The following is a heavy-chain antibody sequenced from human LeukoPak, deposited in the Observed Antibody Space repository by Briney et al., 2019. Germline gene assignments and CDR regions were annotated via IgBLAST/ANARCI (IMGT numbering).Heavy chain of an antibody. V-gene: IGHV1-3*01. CDR3: ASRIAVAGTWDDQDY. D-gene: IGHD6-19*01. J-gene: IGHJ4*02. CDR1: GYTFTSYA. CDR2: INAGNGNT. Sequence: ASVKFSCKASGYTFTSYAMHWVRQAPGQRLEWMGWINAGNGNTKYSQKFQGRVTITRDTSASTAYMELSSLRSEDTAVYYCASRIAVAGTWDDQDYWGQGTLVTVSS.